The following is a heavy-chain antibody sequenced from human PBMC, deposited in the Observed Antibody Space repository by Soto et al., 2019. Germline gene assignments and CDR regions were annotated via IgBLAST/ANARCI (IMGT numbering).Heavy chain of an antibody. Sequence: QVQLVQSGAEVKKPGSSVKVSCKASGGTFSSYAISWVRQAPGQGLEWMGGIIPIFGTANYAQKFQGRVTITADKSTSTAYMELSSLRSEDTAVYYCASRGSSSSEHYYYGMDVCGQGTTVTVSS. J-gene: IGHJ6*02. CDR2: IIPIFGTA. V-gene: IGHV1-69*06. D-gene: IGHD6-6*01. CDR3: ASRGSSSSEHYYYGMDV. CDR1: GGTFSSYA.